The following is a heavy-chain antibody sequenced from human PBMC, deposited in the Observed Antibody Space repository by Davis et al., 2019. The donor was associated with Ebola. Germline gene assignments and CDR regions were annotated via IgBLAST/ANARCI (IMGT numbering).Heavy chain of an antibody. Sequence: GESLKISCAASGFAFSNSWMHWVRQAPGKGLVWASRINTDGSTISYADSVKGRFTISRDNAKNTLYLQMNSLGAEDTALYYCASGISQGYWGQGTLVTVSS. D-gene: IGHD1-14*01. J-gene: IGHJ4*02. CDR2: INTDGSTI. CDR3: ASGISQGY. CDR1: GFAFSNSW. V-gene: IGHV3-74*01.